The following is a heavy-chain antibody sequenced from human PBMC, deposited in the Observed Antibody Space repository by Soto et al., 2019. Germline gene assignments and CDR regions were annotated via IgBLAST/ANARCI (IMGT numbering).Heavy chain of an antibody. CDR3: AKVAPLAPLGYCSSTRCLGLFDP. Sequence: GGSLRLSCAASGFTFSTYAMTWVRQAPGKGLRWVSAITGCGDSTYYPDSVKGRFTISRDNSKNTLYLQMNSLRAEDTAVYYCAKVAPLAPLGYCSSTRCLGLFDPWGQGTLVTVSS. CDR2: ITGCGDST. J-gene: IGHJ5*02. CDR1: GFTFSTYA. D-gene: IGHD2-2*01. V-gene: IGHV3-23*01.